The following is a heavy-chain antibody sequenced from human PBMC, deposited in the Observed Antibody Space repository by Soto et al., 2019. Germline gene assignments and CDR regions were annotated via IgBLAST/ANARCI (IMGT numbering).Heavy chain of an antibody. CDR1: GFSFSSYA. V-gene: IGHV3-30-3*01. CDR3: ARVGQWELLYYFDY. D-gene: IGHD1-26*01. CDR2: ISYDGSNK. J-gene: IGHJ4*02. Sequence: GGSLRLSCAASGFSFSSYAMHWVRQAPGKGLEWVALISYDGSNKYYADSVKGRFTISRDNSKNTLYLQMNTLRVEDTAVYYCARVGQWELLYYFDYWGQGALVTVSS.